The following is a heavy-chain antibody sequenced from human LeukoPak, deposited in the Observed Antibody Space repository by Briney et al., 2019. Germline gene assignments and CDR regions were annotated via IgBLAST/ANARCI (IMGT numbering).Heavy chain of an antibody. V-gene: IGHV3-49*03. CDR1: GFTFGDYA. CDR3: TRDLYPDAFDI. D-gene: IGHD2-15*01. Sequence: PGGSLRLXCTASGFTFGDYAMSWFRQAPGKELEWVGFIRSKAYGGTTEYAASVKGRFTISRDDSKSIAYLQMNSLKTEDTSVYYCTRDLYPDAFDIWGQGTMVTVSS. CDR2: IRSKAYGGTT. J-gene: IGHJ3*02.